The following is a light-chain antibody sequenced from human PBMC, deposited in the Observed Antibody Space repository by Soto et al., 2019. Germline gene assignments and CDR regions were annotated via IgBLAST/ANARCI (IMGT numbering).Light chain of an antibody. V-gene: IGKV1-6*01. CDR3: LQDYNYPFT. J-gene: IGKJ2*01. Sequence: AIQMTQSPSSLSASVGDRVTITCRASQDIRKELAWYQQKPGKAPQILIYGASTLQTGVASRFSGSGSATDFTLTISRLQPEDSAAYYCLQDYNYPFTVGQGTKVDIK. CDR1: QDIRKE. CDR2: GAS.